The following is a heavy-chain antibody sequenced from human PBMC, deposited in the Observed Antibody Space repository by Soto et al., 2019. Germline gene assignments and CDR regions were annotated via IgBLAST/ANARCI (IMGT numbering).Heavy chain of an antibody. CDR3: ARVRGRPTVNVLLWFGEPHYYFDY. D-gene: IGHD3-10*01. CDR2: IYYSGST. CDR1: GGSVSRDSYY. Sequence: PSETLSLTCTVSGGSVSRDSYYWSWIRQPPGKGLEWIGYIYYSGSTNYNPSLKSRVTISVDTSKNQFSLKLSSVTAADTAVYYCARVRGRPTVNVLLWFGEPHYYFDYWGQGTLVTVSS. J-gene: IGHJ4*02. V-gene: IGHV4-61*01.